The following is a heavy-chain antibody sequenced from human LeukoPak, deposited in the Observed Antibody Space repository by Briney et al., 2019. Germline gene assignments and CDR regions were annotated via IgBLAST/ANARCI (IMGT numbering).Heavy chain of an antibody. CDR3: ASSLMYSSGSSPFDY. Sequence: GESLKISCKGSGYSFTSYWIGWVRQMPGKGLEWMGIIYPGDSDTRYSPSFQGQVTIPADKSISTAYLQWSSLKASDTAMYYCASSLMYSSGSSPFDYWGQGTLVTVSS. D-gene: IGHD6-19*01. CDR2: IYPGDSDT. V-gene: IGHV5-51*01. J-gene: IGHJ4*02. CDR1: GYSFTSYW.